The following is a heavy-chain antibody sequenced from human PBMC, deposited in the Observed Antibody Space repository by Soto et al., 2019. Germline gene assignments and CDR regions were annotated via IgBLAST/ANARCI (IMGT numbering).Heavy chain of an antibody. D-gene: IGHD2-15*01. V-gene: IGHV2-5*02. CDR3: AHVLVVVANYGMDV. CDR2: IYWDDDK. Sequence: QITLKESGPTLVKPTQTLTLTCTFSGFSLSTSGVGVGWIRQPPGKALEWLALIYWDDDKRYSPSLTSRLTITKDTSKNQVVLTMTHMDPVDPATYYCAHVLVVVANYGMDVWGQGTTVTVSS. J-gene: IGHJ6*02. CDR1: GFSLSTSGVG.